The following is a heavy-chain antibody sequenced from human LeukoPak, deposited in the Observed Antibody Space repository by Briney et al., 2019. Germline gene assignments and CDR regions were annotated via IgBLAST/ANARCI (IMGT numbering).Heavy chain of an antibody. V-gene: IGHV4-59*01. Sequence: SETLSPTCTVSGGSISTYYWSWIRQPPGKGLEWIGFIYHSGITNYNPSLKSRVTISVDTSKNQFSLNLSSVTAADTAVYYCARDERSDTSGWHLGYWGQGTLVTVSS. CDR3: ARDERSDTSGWHLGY. CDR1: GGSISTYY. D-gene: IGHD6-19*01. CDR2: IYHSGIT. J-gene: IGHJ4*02.